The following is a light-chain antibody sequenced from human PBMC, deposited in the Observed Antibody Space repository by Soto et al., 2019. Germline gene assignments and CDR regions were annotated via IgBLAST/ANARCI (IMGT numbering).Light chain of an antibody. J-gene: IGLJ2*01. CDR2: DVT. CDR1: SSDIGPYNY. V-gene: IGLV2-14*03. CDR3: TSYSSHTAVI. Sequence: SALTQPASVSGSPGQSITISCTGTSSDIGPYNYVSWYQQHPGKVPKLMIYDVTNRPSGVSYRFSGSKSGNTASLTIFGLQAEDEADYYCTSYSSHTAVIFGCGTKLTVL.